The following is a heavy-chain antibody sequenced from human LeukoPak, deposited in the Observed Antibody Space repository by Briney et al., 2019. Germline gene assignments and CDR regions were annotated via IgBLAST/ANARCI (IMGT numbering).Heavy chain of an antibody. CDR2: IYYSGST. D-gene: IGHD2-15*01. V-gene: IGHV4-39*01. J-gene: IGHJ6*02. Sequence: MSSETLSLTCTVSGGSISSSSYYWGWIRQPPGKGLEWIGNIYYSGSTYYNPSLKSRVTISVDTSKNQFSLKLSSVTAADTAVYYCARQPTIVVGLRRYYYGMDVWGQGTTVTVSS. CDR3: ARQPTIVVGLRRYYYGMDV. CDR1: GGSISSSSYY.